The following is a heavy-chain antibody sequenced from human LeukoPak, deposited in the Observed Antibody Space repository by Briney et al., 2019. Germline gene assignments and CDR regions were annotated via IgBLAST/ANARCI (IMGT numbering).Heavy chain of an antibody. V-gene: IGHV4-39*01. CDR3: ARHLSGDFWGY. Sequence: SETLSLTCTVSGGSISSSTFYRGWIRQPPGKGLEWIGSIYYGGSTYFNPSLKSRVTISVDTSRTQFSLKLSSVTAADTAVYYCARHLSGDFWGYWGQGTLVTVSS. J-gene: IGHJ4*02. D-gene: IGHD3-3*01. CDR2: IYYGGST. CDR1: GGSISSSTFY.